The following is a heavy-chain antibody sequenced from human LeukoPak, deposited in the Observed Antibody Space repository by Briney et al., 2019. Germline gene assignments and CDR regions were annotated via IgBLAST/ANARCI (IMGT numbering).Heavy chain of an antibody. Sequence: GGSLRLSCAASGFTFSSYSMNWVRQAPGKGLEWVSYISSSSSTIYYADSVKGRFTISRDNAKNSLYLQMNSLRAEDTAVYYCARGMVRGVRALDYWGQGTLVTVSS. J-gene: IGHJ4*02. CDR2: ISSSSSTI. V-gene: IGHV3-48*01. CDR1: GFTFSSYS. D-gene: IGHD3-10*01. CDR3: ARGMVRGVRALDY.